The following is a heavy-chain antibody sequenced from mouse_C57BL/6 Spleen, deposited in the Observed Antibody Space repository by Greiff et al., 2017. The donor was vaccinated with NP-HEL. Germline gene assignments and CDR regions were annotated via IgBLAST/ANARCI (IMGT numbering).Heavy chain of an antibody. CDR2: INPSNGGT. J-gene: IGHJ4*01. Sequence: QVQLQQPGTELVKPGASVKLSCKASGYTFTSYWMHWVKQRPGQGLEWIGNINPSNGGTNYNEKFKSKATLTVDKSSSTAYMQLSSLTSEDSAVYYCAREEGNYGSSYDYYAMDYWGQGTSVTVSS. V-gene: IGHV1-53*01. D-gene: IGHD1-1*01. CDR3: AREEGNYGSSYDYYAMDY. CDR1: GYTFTSYW.